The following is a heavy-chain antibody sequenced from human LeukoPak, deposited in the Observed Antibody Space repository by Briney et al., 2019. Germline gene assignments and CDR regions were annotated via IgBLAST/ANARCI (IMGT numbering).Heavy chain of an antibody. D-gene: IGHD2-15*01. J-gene: IGHJ4*02. V-gene: IGHV1-69*04. CDR2: IIPILGIA. CDR3: ARDQVARDIVVVLTTTGTIDY. CDR1: GGTFSSYA. Sequence: SVKVSCKASGGTFSSYAISWVRQAPGQGLEWMGRIIPILGIANYAQKFQGRVTITADKSTSTAYMELSSLRSGDTAVYYCARDQVARDIVVVLTTTGTIDYWGQGTLVTVSS.